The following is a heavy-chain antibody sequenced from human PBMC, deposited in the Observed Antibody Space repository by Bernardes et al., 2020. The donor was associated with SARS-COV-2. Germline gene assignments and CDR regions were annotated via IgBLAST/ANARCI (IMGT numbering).Heavy chain of an antibody. J-gene: IGHJ6*02. V-gene: IGHV3-7*03. CDR3: ARSAGMDV. CDR2: IKRDGSET. CDR1: GFDFSDYW. Sequence: GGSLRLSCAGSGFDFSDYWMTWVRQAPGKGLEWVANIKRDGSETYYVASVKGRFTISRDNAKNLVFLQMNSLRAEDTAVFYCARSAGMDVWGQGTMVTVSS.